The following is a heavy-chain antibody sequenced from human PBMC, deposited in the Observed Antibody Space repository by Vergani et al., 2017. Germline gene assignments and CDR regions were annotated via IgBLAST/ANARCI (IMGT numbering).Heavy chain of an antibody. V-gene: IGHV1-69*08. D-gene: IGHD6-13*01. J-gene: IGHJ4*02. CDR1: GGTFSSYT. Sequence: QVQLVQSGAEVKKPGSSVKVSCKASGGTFSSYTISWVRQAPGQGLEWKGRIIPILGIANYAQKFQGRVTITADKSTSTAYMELSSLRSEDTAVYYCARDPDGLVLLDYWGQGTLVTVSS. CDR3: ARDPDGLVLLDY. CDR2: IIPILGIA.